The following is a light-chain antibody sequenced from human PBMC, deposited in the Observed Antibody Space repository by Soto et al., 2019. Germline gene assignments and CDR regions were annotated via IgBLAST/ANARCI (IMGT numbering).Light chain of an antibody. CDR3: AAWDDTLNGQV. CDR1: SSDVGGYSY. CDR2: EVT. Sequence: QSALTQPPSASGSPGQSVTISCTGSSSDVGGYSYVSWYQQYPGKAPKLMIYEVTKRPSGVPDRFSGSKSGNTASLTVSGLQAEDEADYYCAAWDDTLNGQVFGGGTQLTVL. J-gene: IGLJ3*02. V-gene: IGLV2-8*01.